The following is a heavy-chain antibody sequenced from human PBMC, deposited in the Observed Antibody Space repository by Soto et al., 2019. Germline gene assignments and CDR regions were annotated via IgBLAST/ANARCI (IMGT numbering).Heavy chain of an antibody. V-gene: IGHV4-59*08. CDR1: GGSISSYY. CDR2: IYYSGSI. J-gene: IGHJ5*02. CDR3: ANTYGGNSFGLDP. D-gene: IGHD4-17*01. Sequence: SETLSLTCTVSGGSISSYYWSWIRQPPGKGLEWIGHIYYSGSIKYNPSLKSRVTISVDTSKNQFSLRLNSVTAADSAVYYRANTYGGNSFGLDPWGQGTLVTVSS.